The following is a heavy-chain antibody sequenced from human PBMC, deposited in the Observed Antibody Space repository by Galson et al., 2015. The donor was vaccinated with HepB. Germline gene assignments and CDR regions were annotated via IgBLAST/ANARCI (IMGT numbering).Heavy chain of an antibody. CDR2: ISSNGGST. D-gene: IGHD3-22*01. V-gene: IGHV3-64D*06. CDR3: VSGENYYDSSGMPPGPSYSDY. J-gene: IGHJ4*02. CDR1: GFTFSSYA. Sequence: SLRLSCAASGFTFSSYAMHWVRQAPGKGLEYVSAISSNGGSTYYADSVKGRFTISRDNSKNTLYLQMSSLRAEDTAVYYCVSGENYYDSSGMPPGPSYSDYWGQGTLVTVSS.